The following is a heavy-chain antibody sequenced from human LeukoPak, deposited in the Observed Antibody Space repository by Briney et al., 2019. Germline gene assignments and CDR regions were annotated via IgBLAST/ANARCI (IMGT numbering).Heavy chain of an antibody. Sequence: GESLKISCQGSGYSFASYWITWVRQMPGKGLQWMGRIDPSDSYTNYSPSFQGHVTISADKSISTASLQWSSLKASDTAMYYCASERYCSSTSCYFDYWGQGTLVTVSS. CDR1: GYSFASYW. CDR3: ASERYCSSTSCYFDY. D-gene: IGHD2-2*01. CDR2: IDPSDSYT. J-gene: IGHJ4*02. V-gene: IGHV5-10-1*01.